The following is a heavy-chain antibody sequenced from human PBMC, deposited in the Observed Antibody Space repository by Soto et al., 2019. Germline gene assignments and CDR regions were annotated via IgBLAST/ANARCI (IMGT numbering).Heavy chain of an antibody. CDR1: GFTFDEYA. V-gene: IGHV3-9*01. CDR3: AKDIKHGLPFNYYNGMDV. J-gene: IGHJ6*02. CDR2: ISWNSGSI. D-gene: IGHD3-10*01. Sequence: EVQLVESGGDLAQPGRSLRLSCAASGFTFDEYAMHWVRQVPGKGLEWVSGISWNSGSIGYADSVRGRFTISRDNAKNSLYLQMSSLRVEDTAWYYCAKDIKHGLPFNYYNGMDVWGQGTTVTVSS.